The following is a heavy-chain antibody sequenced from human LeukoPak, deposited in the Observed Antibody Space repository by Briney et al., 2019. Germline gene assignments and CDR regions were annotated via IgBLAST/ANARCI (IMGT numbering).Heavy chain of an antibody. CDR1: GYPFTSYY. CDR3: ARAEITSDGYNSAFDV. J-gene: IGHJ3*01. Sequence: ASVKVSCKVSGYPFTSYYIHWVRQAPGQGLEWMGIINPGNSSRHYAQQFQGRVTMTSDMSTSTVYMELGGPRSEDTAVYYCARAEITSDGYNSAFDVWGQGTMVTVSS. CDR2: INPGNSSR. V-gene: IGHV1-46*01. D-gene: IGHD5-24*01.